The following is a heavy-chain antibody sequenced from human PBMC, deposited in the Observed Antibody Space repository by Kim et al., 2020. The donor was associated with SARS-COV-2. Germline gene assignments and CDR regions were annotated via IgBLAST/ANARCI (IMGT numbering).Heavy chain of an antibody. CDR3: ARDRPPDSSVRYSYGMDV. J-gene: IGHJ6*02. Sequence: SETLSLTCTVSGGSISSGGYYWSWIRQHPGKGLEWIGYIYYSGSTYYNPSLKSRVTISVDTSKNQFSLKLSSVTAADTAVYYCARDRPPDSSVRYSYGMDVWGQGTTVTVSS. D-gene: IGHD6-25*01. V-gene: IGHV4-31*03. CDR2: IYYSGST. CDR1: GGSISSGGYY.